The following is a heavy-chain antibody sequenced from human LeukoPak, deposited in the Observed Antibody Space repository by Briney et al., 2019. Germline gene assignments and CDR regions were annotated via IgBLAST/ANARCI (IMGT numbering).Heavy chain of an antibody. CDR1: GGSISSSNW. D-gene: IGHD5-18*01. CDR3: AREGDTAMAHDAFDI. V-gene: IGHV4-4*02. Sequence: PSGTPSLTCAVSGGSISSSNWWSWVRQPPGKGLEWIGEIYHSGSTNYNPSLKSRVTISVDKSKNQFSLKLSSVTAADTAVYYCAREGDTAMAHDAFDIWGQGTMVTVSS. J-gene: IGHJ3*02. CDR2: IYHSGST.